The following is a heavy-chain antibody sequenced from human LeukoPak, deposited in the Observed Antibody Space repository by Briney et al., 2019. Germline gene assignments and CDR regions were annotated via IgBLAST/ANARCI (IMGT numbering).Heavy chain of an antibody. CDR3: AKDIGYGGNFGYFDY. CDR1: GFTFDDYA. Sequence: QTGGSLRLSCAASGFTFDDYAMHWVRQAPGKGLEWVSGISWNSGSIGYADSVKGRFTISRDNAKNSLYLQMNSLRAEDTALYYCAKDIGYGGNFGYFDYWGQGTLVTVSS. CDR2: ISWNSGSI. D-gene: IGHD4-23*01. J-gene: IGHJ4*02. V-gene: IGHV3-9*01.